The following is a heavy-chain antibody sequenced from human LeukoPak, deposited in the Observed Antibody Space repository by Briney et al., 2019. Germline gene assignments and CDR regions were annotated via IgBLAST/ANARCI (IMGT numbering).Heavy chain of an antibody. V-gene: IGHV3-7*01. J-gene: IGHJ3*02. Sequence: PGGSLRLSCAASGFTFSSYAMSWVRQAPGKGLEWVANIKQDGSEKYYVDSVKGRFTISRDNAKNSLYLQMNTLRAEDTALYYCAREPQPDHDSPDAFDIWGQGTMVTVSS. CDR1: GFTFSSYA. CDR3: AREPQPDHDSPDAFDI. CDR2: IKQDGSEK. D-gene: IGHD3-22*01.